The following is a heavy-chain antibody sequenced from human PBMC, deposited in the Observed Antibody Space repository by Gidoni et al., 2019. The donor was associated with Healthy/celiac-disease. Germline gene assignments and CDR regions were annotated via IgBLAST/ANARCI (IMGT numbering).Heavy chain of an antibody. J-gene: IGHJ5*02. CDR3: ARFLSGSYYSNWFDP. CDR2: IYYSGST. CDR1: GGSISSGGYY. V-gene: IGHV4-31*03. Sequence: QVPLQESGPGLVKPSQTLSLTCPVPGGSISSGGYYWSWIRQHPGKGLEWIGYIYYSGSTYYNPSLKSRVTISVDTSKNQFSLKLSSVTAADTAVYYCARFLSGSYYSNWFDPWGQGTLVTVSS. D-gene: IGHD3-10*01.